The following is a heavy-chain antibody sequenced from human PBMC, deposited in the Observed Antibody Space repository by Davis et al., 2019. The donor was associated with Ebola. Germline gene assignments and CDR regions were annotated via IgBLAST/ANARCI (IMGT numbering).Heavy chain of an antibody. CDR1: GGSFSGYY. CDR3: AKGVTGSPRRALDS. CDR2: MYYSGST. D-gene: IGHD1-26*01. Sequence: MPSETLSLTCAVYGGSFSGYYWSWVRQPPGKGLEWLGYMYYSGSTNYNPSLMSRVTFSMDTSNNHFSLRLKSVVDADTAVYFCAKGVTGSPRRALDSWGPGTLVIVSS. V-gene: IGHV4-34*11. J-gene: IGHJ4*02.